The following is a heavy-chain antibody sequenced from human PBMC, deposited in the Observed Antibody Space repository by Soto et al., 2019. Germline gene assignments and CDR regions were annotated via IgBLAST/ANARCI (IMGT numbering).Heavy chain of an antibody. CDR1: GGFVRSGGYF. Sequence: PSEALCLTWTVSGGFVRSGGYFWSWIRQPPGRGLEWIGFIYYAGSTKYNPSLNSRVTISVDTSKNQFSLTVTSVTAADTAVYYCARRIEATETFDYWGQGTLVSVSS. J-gene: IGHJ4*02. D-gene: IGHD5-12*01. CDR2: IYYAGST. V-gene: IGHV4-61*08. CDR3: ARRIEATETFDY.